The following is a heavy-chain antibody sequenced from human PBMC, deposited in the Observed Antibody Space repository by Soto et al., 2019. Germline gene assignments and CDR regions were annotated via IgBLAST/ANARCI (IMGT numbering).Heavy chain of an antibody. Sequence: GGSLRLSCAASGFTFSACSMNWVRQAPGKGLEWVSSISSSSSYIFYADSVKGRFTISRDNAKNSLYLQMNSLRAEDTAVYYCATESPQIAYGMDVWGQGSTVTVSS. CDR3: ATESPQIAYGMDV. CDR1: GFTFSACS. CDR2: ISSSSSYI. J-gene: IGHJ6*02. V-gene: IGHV3-21*01.